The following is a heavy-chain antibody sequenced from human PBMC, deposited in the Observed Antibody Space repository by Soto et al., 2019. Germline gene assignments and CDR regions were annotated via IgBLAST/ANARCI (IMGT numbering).Heavy chain of an antibody. Sequence: SETLSLTCTVSGGSISTYYWTWIRQPPGKGLEWIGYIYYIGSTNYNPSLKSRVTISVDTFKNQFSLKLSSVTAADTAVYYCARDAGLRSDYYYYMDVWGKGTTVTVSS. V-gene: IGHV4-59*01. J-gene: IGHJ6*03. CDR2: IYYIGST. D-gene: IGHD3-16*01. CDR3: ARDAGLRSDYYYYMDV. CDR1: GGSISTYY.